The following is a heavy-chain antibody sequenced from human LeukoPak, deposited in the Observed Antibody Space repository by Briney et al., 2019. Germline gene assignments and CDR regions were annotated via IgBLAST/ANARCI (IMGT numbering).Heavy chain of an antibody. J-gene: IGHJ5*02. CDR1: GFTFSNFA. V-gene: IGHV3-30-3*01. CDR2: VSYDGSNK. Sequence: GRSLRLSCAASGFTFSNFAMHWVRQAPGKGLEWVAVVSYDGSNKYYADSVKGRFTISRDNSKNTLYLQMNGLRAEDTSIYYCARDRYDIPWGQGTLVTVSS. D-gene: IGHD3-9*01. CDR3: ARDRYDIP.